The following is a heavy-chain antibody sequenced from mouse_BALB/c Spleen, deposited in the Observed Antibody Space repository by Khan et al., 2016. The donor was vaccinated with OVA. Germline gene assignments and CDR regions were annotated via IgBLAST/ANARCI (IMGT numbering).Heavy chain of an antibody. Sequence: VELVESGAELARPGASVKMSCKATGYTFTSYTMHWVKQRPGQGLEWIGYINPSNGYTNYNQKFRDKATLTADKSSSTAYMQLSSLTSEDSAVYYCARAGPYHANYGAWFAYWGQGTLVTVSA. J-gene: IGHJ3*01. V-gene: IGHV1-4*01. CDR3: ARAGPYHANYGAWFAY. D-gene: IGHD2-10*01. CDR1: GYTFTSYT. CDR2: INPSNGYT.